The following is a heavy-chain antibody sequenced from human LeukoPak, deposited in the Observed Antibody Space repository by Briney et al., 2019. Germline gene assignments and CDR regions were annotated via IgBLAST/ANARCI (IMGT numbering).Heavy chain of an antibody. CDR3: AKAGVVLLWSGEHNWFDS. CDR1: GFTFSSYA. CDR2: ISGSGGST. J-gene: IGHJ5*01. Sequence: PGGSLRLSCAASGFTFSSYAMSWVRQAPGKGLECVSAISGSGGSTYYADSVKGRFTISRDNSKNTLYLQMNSLRAEDTAVYYCAKAGVVLLWSGEHNWFDSWGRGTLVTVSS. V-gene: IGHV3-23*01. D-gene: IGHD3-10*01.